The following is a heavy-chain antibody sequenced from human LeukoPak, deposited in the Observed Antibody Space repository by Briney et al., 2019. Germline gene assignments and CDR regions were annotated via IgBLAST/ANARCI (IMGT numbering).Heavy chain of an antibody. D-gene: IGHD2-15*01. Sequence: PGGSLRLSCAASGFTFSSYAMSWVRQAPGKGLEWVSAISGSGGSTYYADSVKGRFTISRDNSKNTLYLQMNSLRAQDTAVYYCAKDHPGVVVAATYSDWGQGTLVTVSS. J-gene: IGHJ4*02. V-gene: IGHV3-23*01. CDR2: ISGSGGST. CDR1: GFTFSSYA. CDR3: AKDHPGVVVAATYSD.